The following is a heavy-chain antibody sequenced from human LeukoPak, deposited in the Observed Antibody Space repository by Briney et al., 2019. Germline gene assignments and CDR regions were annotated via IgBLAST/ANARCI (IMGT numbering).Heavy chain of an antibody. Sequence: SETLSLTCTVSGGSISRGGYYWSWIRQHPGKTLEWIGYIYYSGSTYYNPSLKSRVSIAMDTSKNQFSLKLSSVTAADTAVYYCARNELQQHIDHWGQGTLVTVSS. CDR1: GGSISRGGYY. J-gene: IGHJ4*02. V-gene: IGHV4-31*03. CDR3: ARNELQQHIDH. D-gene: IGHD1/OR15-1a*01. CDR2: IYYSGST.